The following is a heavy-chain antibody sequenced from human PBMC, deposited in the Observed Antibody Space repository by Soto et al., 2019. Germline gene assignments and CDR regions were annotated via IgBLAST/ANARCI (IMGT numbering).Heavy chain of an antibody. J-gene: IGHJ5*02. CDR3: ASSGSRGWYPHNWFDP. CDR2: TYYRSKWYN. D-gene: IGHD6-19*01. V-gene: IGHV6-1*01. CDR1: GDSVSSNSAA. Sequence: SQTLSLTCAISGDSVSSNSAAWNWIRQSPSRGLEWLGRTYYRSKWYNDYAVSVKSRITINPDTSKNQFSLQLNSVTPEDTAVYYCASSGSRGWYPHNWFDPWGQGTLVTVSS.